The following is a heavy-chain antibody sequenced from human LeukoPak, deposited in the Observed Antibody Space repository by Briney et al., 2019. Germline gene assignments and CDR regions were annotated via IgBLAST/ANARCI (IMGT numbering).Heavy chain of an antibody. CDR2: ISYDGSNK. CDR1: GFTFSSYG. Sequence: PGGSLRLSCAASGFTFSSYGMHWVRQAPGKGLEWVAVISYDGSNKYYADSVKGRFTISRDNSKSTLYLQMNSLRAEDTAVYYCAKGRGGTEYFQHWGQGTLVTVSS. CDR3: AKGRGGTEYFQH. D-gene: IGHD3-16*01. J-gene: IGHJ1*01. V-gene: IGHV3-30*18.